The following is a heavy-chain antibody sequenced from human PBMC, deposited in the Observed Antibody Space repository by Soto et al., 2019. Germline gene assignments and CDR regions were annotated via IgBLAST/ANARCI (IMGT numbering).Heavy chain of an antibody. CDR2: IIPIFGTA. V-gene: IGHV1-69*01. D-gene: IGHD5-12*01. CDR1: GGTFSSYA. J-gene: IGHJ6*02. CDR3: ASFGATIGQAGYYYGMDV. Sequence: QVQLVQSGAEVKKPGSSVKVSCKASGGTFSSYAISWVRQAPGQGLEWMGGIIPIFGTANYAQKFQGRVTITADESTSTADMEVSSLRSEDRAVYYCASFGATIGQAGYYYGMDVWGQGTTVTVSS.